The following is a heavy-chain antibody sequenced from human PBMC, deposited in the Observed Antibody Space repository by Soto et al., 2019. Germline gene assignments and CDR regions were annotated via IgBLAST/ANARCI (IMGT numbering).Heavy chain of an antibody. CDR2: IAADGADK. D-gene: IGHD6-13*01. CDR3: AKDPRRAAAYYVEY. Sequence: GGSLRLSCAVSGFTFSSYAMHWVRQAPGKGLEWVAVIAADGADKHYANSVKGRFTISRDNPKNTLSLQMNSLRAEDTAVYYCAKDPRRAAAYYVEYWGHGTLVTVS. J-gene: IGHJ4*01. CDR1: GFTFSSYA. V-gene: IGHV3-30*18.